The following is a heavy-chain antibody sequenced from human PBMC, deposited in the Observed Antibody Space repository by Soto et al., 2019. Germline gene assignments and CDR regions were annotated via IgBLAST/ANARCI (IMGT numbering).Heavy chain of an antibody. D-gene: IGHD3-16*01. CDR3: TRAVLSKPRXIFFLVPLTPLFYY. CDR2: IRSRAYGGTT. CDR1: GFTFGDHA. Sequence: SLRLSCTASGFTFGDHAVNWFRQAPGKGQEWVGFIRSRAYGGTTEYAASVKGRFSISRHDSKSIASLQMNSLKTDDTAVYYCTRAVLSKPRXIFFLVPLTPLFYYLCQATLVSVSS. V-gene: IGHV3-49*03. J-gene: IGHJ4*02.